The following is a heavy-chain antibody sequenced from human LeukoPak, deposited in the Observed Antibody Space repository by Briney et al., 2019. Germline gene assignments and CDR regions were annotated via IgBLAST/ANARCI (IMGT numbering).Heavy chain of an antibody. CDR1: GFTFSSYA. CDR2: ISGSGGST. D-gene: IGHD3-22*01. CDR3: AAQFLSFLMIVVVGPFDY. J-gene: IGHJ4*02. Sequence: TGGSLRLSCAASGFTFSSYAMSWVRQAPGKGLEWVSAISGSGGSTYYADSVKGRFTISRDNSKNTQYLQMNSLRAEDTAVYYCAAQFLSFLMIVVVGPFDYWGQGTLVTVSS. V-gene: IGHV3-23*01.